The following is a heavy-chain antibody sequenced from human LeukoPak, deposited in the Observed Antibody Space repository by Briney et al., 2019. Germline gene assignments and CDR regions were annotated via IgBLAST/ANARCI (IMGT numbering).Heavy chain of an antibody. D-gene: IGHD6-13*01. CDR3: ARIPGTIGTYSSSPARFDP. CDR1: GGSISSYY. Sequence: SETLSLTCTVSGGSISSYYWSWIRQPPGKGLEWIGYIYYSGSTNYNPSLKSRVTISVDTSKNQFSLKLSSVTAADTAVYYCARIPGTIGTYSSSPARFDPWGQGTLVTVSS. CDR2: IYYSGST. V-gene: IGHV4-59*01. J-gene: IGHJ5*02.